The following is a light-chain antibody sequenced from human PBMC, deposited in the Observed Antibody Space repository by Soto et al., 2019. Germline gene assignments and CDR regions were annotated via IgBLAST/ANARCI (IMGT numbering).Light chain of an antibody. V-gene: IGLV2-14*03. Sequence: QSVLTQPASVSGSPGQSITISCTGTSSDVGGYNYVSWYQQYPGKAPKLMIYDVSNRPSGVSNRCSGSKSGNTASLTISGPQTEDEADYYCSSYTSSSTQVFGGGTKVTVL. J-gene: IGLJ2*01. CDR3: SSYTSSSTQV. CDR2: DVS. CDR1: SSDVGGYNY.